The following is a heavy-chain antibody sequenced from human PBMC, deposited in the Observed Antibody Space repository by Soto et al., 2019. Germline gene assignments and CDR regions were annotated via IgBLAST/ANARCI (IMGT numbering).Heavy chain of an antibody. CDR2: IGTAGDT. CDR3: ARGNVEEWLFPYYYYYMDV. J-gene: IGHJ6*03. V-gene: IGHV3-13*01. D-gene: IGHD3-3*01. CDR1: GVTLSSYD. Sequence: GGSLRLACAACGVTLSSYDVHWVRQATGKGLEWVSAIGTAGDTYYPGSVKGRFTISRENAKNSLYLQMNSLRAGDTAVYYCARGNVEEWLFPYYYYYMDVWGKGTTVTVSS.